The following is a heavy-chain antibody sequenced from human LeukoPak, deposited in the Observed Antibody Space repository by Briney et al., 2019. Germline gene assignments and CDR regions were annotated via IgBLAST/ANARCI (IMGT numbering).Heavy chain of an antibody. Sequence: ASVKVSCKASGYTFTSYDINWVRQAPGQGLEWMGWINPKSGGTNYAQKFQGRVTMTRDTSISTAYMELSRLRSDDTAVYYCARPNPPTYSNYVWFDPWGQGTLVTVSS. CDR3: ARPNPPTYSNYVWFDP. CDR2: INPKSGGT. D-gene: IGHD4-11*01. CDR1: GYTFTSYD. J-gene: IGHJ5*02. V-gene: IGHV1-2*02.